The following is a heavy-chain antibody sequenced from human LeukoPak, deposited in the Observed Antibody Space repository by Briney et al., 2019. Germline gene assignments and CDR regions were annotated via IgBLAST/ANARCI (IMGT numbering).Heavy chain of an antibody. V-gene: IGHV4-39*01. J-gene: IGHJ5*02. Sequence: KPSETLSPTCTVSGGSISSSSYYWGWIRQPPGKGLEWIGSIYYSGSTYYNPSLKSRVTISVDTSKNQFSLKLSSVTAADTAVYYCATCIAAAGRGGFDPWGQGTLVTVSS. CDR3: ATCIAAAGRGGFDP. D-gene: IGHD6-13*01. CDR1: GGSISSSSYY. CDR2: IYYSGST.